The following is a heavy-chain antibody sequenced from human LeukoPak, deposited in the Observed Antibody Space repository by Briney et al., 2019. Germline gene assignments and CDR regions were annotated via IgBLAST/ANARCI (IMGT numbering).Heavy chain of an antibody. CDR2: IYGEGGT. J-gene: IGHJ3*01. CDR1: GGSITSDY. Sequence: PSETLSLTCTVSGGSITSDYWSWSRERPGEGLEWIGFIYGEGGTQYNPPLKSRVTMSVDTSKNRFSLKLSSATAADSAVYYCARVKDSGTNHPKILYDVWGQGTMVTVPS. D-gene: IGHD1-26*01. CDR3: ARVKDSGTNHPKILYDV. V-gene: IGHV4-59*01.